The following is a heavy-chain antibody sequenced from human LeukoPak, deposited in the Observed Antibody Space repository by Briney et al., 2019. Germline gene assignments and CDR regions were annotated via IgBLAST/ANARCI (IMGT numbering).Heavy chain of an antibody. V-gene: IGHV3-33*01. D-gene: IGHD6-19*01. Sequence: GGSLRLSCAASGFTFRSHGMHWVRQAPGKSLEWVAFIWYDGSKQYYADSVKGRLTISRDNSRNTLYLQMNSLGVEDTAVYYCARAVAGSDWIKFDYWGQGILVTVSS. CDR2: IWYDGSKQ. CDR3: ARAVAGSDWIKFDY. CDR1: GFTFRSHG. J-gene: IGHJ4*02.